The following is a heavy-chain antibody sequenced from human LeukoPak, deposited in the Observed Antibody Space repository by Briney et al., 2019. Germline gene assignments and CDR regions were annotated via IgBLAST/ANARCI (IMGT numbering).Heavy chain of an antibody. D-gene: IGHD5-18*01. CDR2: IIPIFGTA. CDR1: GGTFSSYA. Sequence: SVKVSCKASGGTFSSYAISWVRQAPGQGLEWMGGIIPIFGTANYAQKFQGRVTITADESTSTAYMELSSLRSEDTAVYYCARVRAAMVGGYYYYGMDVWGQGTTVTVSS. J-gene: IGHJ6*02. CDR3: ARVRAAMVGGYYYYGMDV. V-gene: IGHV1-69*13.